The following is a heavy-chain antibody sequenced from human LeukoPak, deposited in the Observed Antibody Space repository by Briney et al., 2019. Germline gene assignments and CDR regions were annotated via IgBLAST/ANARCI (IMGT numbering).Heavy chain of an antibody. V-gene: IGHV3-23*01. CDR1: GFTFSSYA. CDR2: ISGSGGST. D-gene: IGHD2-15*01. J-gene: IGHJ4*02. Sequence: GGSLRLSCAASGFTFSSYAMSRVRQAPGKGLEWVSAISGSGGSTYYADSVKGRFTISRDNSKNTLYLQMNSLRAEDTAVYYCAKGSGAAPLNYWGQGTLVTVSS. CDR3: AKGSGAAPLNY.